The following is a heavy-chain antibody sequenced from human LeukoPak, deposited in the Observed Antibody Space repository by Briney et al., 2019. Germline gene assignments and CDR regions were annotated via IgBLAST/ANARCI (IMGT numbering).Heavy chain of an antibody. CDR2: IYYSGST. CDR3: LLFPPPDDDFWSGYPSFDY. V-gene: IGHV4-59*08. D-gene: IGHD3-3*01. Sequence: SETLSLTCTVSGGSISSYYWSWIRQPPGKGLEWIGYIYYSGSTNYNPSLKSRVTISVDTSKNQFSLKLSSVTAADTAVYYCLLFPPPDDDFWSGYPSFDYWGQGTLVTVSS. J-gene: IGHJ4*02. CDR1: GGSISSYY.